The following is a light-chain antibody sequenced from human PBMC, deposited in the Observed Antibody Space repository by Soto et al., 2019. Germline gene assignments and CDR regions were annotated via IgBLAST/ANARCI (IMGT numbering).Light chain of an antibody. CDR2: EVT. CDR1: SSDVGTYNL. Sequence: QSALTQPASVSGSPGQSITISCTGSSSDVGTYNLVSWYQQHPGEAPKLMIYEVTKRPSGVSNRFSGSKSGNTASLTISGLQAEDEADYYCCSYAGSSNVFGTGTRSPS. J-gene: IGLJ1*01. V-gene: IGLV2-23*02. CDR3: CSYAGSSNV.